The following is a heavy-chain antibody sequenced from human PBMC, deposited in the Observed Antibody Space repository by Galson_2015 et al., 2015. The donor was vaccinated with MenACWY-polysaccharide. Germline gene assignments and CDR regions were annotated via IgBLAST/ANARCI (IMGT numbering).Heavy chain of an antibody. CDR1: GYTFTNYD. Sequence: SVKVSCKASGYTFTNYDINWVRQATGQGLEWMGWMNPNSGNTGYAQKFQGRVTMTSNSAIMTAYMELSGLRSEDTAVYYCARIIARKYTFADSWGQGTLVTASS. J-gene: IGHJ4*02. V-gene: IGHV1-8*01. CDR3: ARIIARKYTFADS. D-gene: IGHD2-2*02. CDR2: MNPNSGNT.